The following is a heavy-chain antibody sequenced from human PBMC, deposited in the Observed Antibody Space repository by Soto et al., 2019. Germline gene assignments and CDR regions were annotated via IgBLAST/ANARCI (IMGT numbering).Heavy chain of an antibody. D-gene: IGHD3-3*01. J-gene: IGHJ4*02. V-gene: IGHV3-23*01. CDR2: ISGSGGST. Sequence: GGSLRLSCAASGFTFSSYAMSWVRQAPGKGLEWVSAISGSGGSTYYADSVKGRFTISRDNSKNTLYLQMNSLRAEDTAVYYCAKVPHYYDFWSGYPLFDYWGQGTLVTVSS. CDR3: AKVPHYYDFWSGYPLFDY. CDR1: GFTFSSYA.